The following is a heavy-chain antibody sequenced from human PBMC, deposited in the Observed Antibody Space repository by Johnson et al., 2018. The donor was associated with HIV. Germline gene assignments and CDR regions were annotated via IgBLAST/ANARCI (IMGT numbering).Heavy chain of an antibody. CDR1: GFTFSRFA. CDR2: ISYDGSNK. D-gene: IGHD6-13*01. V-gene: IGHV3-30-3*01. Sequence: MQLVESGGGVVQPGRSLRLSCAASGFTFSRFAIHWVRQAPGKGLEWVAVISYDGSNKYYADSVKGRFTISRDNSKNSLYLQMNSLRAEDTAVYYCAREVAAVGDAFDIWGQGTMVTVSS. J-gene: IGHJ3*02. CDR3: AREVAAVGDAFDI.